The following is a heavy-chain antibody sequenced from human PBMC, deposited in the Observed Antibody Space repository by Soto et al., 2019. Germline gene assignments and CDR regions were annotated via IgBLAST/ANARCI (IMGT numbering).Heavy chain of an antibody. CDR2: ISGASDYI. Sequence: GGSLRLSCVVSGFSFSSYSMMWVRQTPGKGLEWVSSISGASDYIYYADSVRGRFTISRDNAKNSLYLQMDGLRAEDTGVYYCARKPPNIYYFDYWGQGTLVTVSS. J-gene: IGHJ4*02. V-gene: IGHV3-21*01. CDR3: ARKPPNIYYFDY. CDR1: GFSFSSYS. D-gene: IGHD2-8*01.